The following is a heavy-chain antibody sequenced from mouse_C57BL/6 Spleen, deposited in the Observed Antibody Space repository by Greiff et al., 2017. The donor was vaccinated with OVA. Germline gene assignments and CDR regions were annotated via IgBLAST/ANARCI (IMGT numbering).Heavy chain of an antibody. CDR3: ARDRAYYSNYGYFDY. CDR2: INYDGSST. Sequence: EVHLVESEGGLVQPGSSMKLSCTASGFTFSDYYMAWVRQVPEKGLEWVANINYDGSSTYYLDSLKSRFIISRDNAKNILYLQMSSLKSEDTATYYCARDRAYYSNYGYFDYWGKGTTLTVSS. D-gene: IGHD2-5*01. J-gene: IGHJ2*01. V-gene: IGHV5-16*01. CDR1: GFTFSDYY.